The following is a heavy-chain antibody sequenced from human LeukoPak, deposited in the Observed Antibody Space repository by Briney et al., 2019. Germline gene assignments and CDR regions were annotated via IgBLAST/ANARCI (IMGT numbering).Heavy chain of an antibody. CDR2: IKYDASST. Sequence: GGSLRLSCVASGFIFSSYSMNWVRQAPGKGLVWVSRIKYDASSTSYADSVKGRFTISRDNAKNTLYLQMNSLRAEDTAVYYCARGATYAYYQDYWGQGTLVTVSS. V-gene: IGHV3-74*01. J-gene: IGHJ4*02. CDR1: GFIFSSYS. D-gene: IGHD1-26*01. CDR3: ARGATYAYYQDY.